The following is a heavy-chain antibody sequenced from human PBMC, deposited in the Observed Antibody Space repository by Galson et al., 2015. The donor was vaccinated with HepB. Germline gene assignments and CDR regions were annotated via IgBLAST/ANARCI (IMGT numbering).Heavy chain of an antibody. CDR3: ARSFYDILTGPQEIDY. Sequence: SLRLSCAASGFSFSNYVMHWVRQAPGKGLEWVAAIWYDGSKKYYGASEKRRFTVSRDNSKNTVYLQMKSLRAEDTAVYYCARSFYDILTGPQEIDYWGQGTLVTVSS. D-gene: IGHD3-9*01. CDR1: GFSFSNYV. J-gene: IGHJ4*02. V-gene: IGHV3-33*08. CDR2: IWYDGSKK.